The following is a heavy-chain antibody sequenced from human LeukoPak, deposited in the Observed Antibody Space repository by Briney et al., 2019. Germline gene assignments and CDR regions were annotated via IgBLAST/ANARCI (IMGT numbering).Heavy chain of an antibody. J-gene: IGHJ4*02. CDR1: GGSISSSEYY. Sequence: PSETLSLTCTVSGGSISSSEYYWGWIRQPPGKGLEWIGSIYYGRTTYYNPSLNSRVTISVVTSKNQFSLQLNTVTAADTAVYYCVRHDGRGGATMGALDSWGQGSLVTVSS. CDR2: IYYGRTT. V-gene: IGHV4-39*01. CDR3: VRHDGRGGATMGALDS. D-gene: IGHD5-12*01.